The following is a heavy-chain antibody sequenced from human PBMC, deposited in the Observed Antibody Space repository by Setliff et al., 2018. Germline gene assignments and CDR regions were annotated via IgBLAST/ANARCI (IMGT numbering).Heavy chain of an antibody. Sequence: PSETLSLTCTVSGGSISSSSYYWGWIRQPPGKGLEWIGSIYYSGSTYYNPSPKSRVTISVDTSKNQFSLKLSSVTAADTAVYYCARLGSARYDSSGYYPDNWFDPWGQGTLVTVSS. V-gene: IGHV4-39*01. D-gene: IGHD3-22*01. CDR3: ARLGSARYDSSGYYPDNWFDP. CDR1: GGSISSSSYY. J-gene: IGHJ5*02. CDR2: IYYSGST.